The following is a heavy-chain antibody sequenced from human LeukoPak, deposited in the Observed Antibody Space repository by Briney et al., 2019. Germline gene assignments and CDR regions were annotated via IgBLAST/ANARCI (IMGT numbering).Heavy chain of an antibody. D-gene: IGHD3/OR15-3a*01. CDR2: IHHSGST. Sequence: SETLSLTCTVSGGSITSYYWSWIRQPPGKGLEWIGYIHHSGSTSYNPSLRSRVTISVDTSKNQFSLKLSSVTAADTALYYCARVGVGTGYQWDFDYWGQGTLVTVSS. J-gene: IGHJ4*02. V-gene: IGHV4-59*01. CDR3: ARVGVGTGYQWDFDY. CDR1: GGSITSYY.